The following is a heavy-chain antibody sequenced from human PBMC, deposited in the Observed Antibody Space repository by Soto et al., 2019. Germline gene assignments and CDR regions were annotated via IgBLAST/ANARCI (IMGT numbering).Heavy chain of an antibody. Sequence: GGSLRLSCAASGVTFSSYALSWVRQAPGKGLEWVSAISGSGTSTYYADSVKGRFTISRDISKSTLYLQMNSLRADDTAIYYCAKEAGGGTAMVTSYFDYWGQGTLVTVSS. CDR3: AKEAGGGTAMVTSYFDY. CDR2: ISGSGTST. D-gene: IGHD5-18*01. CDR1: GVTFSSYA. J-gene: IGHJ4*02. V-gene: IGHV3-23*01.